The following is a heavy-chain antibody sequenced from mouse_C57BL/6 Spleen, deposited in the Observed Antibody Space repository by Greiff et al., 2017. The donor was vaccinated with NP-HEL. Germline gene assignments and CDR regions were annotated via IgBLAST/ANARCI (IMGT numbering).Heavy chain of an antibody. CDR1: GYSITSGYY. J-gene: IGHJ4*01. D-gene: IGHD1-1*02. Sequence: EVKLMESGPGLVKPSQSLSLTCSVTGYSITSGYYWNWIRQFPGNKLEWMGYISYDGSNNYNPSLKNRISITRDTSKNQFFLKLNSVTTEDTATYYCAKEGGLWPSGAMDYWGQGTSVTVSS. V-gene: IGHV3-6*01. CDR2: ISYDGSN. CDR3: AKEGGLWPSGAMDY.